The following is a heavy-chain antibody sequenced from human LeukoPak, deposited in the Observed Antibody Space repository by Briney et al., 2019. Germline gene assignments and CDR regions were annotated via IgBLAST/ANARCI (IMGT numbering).Heavy chain of an antibody. Sequence: GGSLRLSCAASGFTFSSYEMNWVRQAPGKGLEWVSYISSSGSTIYYADSVKSRFTISRDNAKNSLYLQMNSLRAEDTAVYYCARQLDYGDYLNFDYWGQGTLVTVSS. CDR2: ISSSGSTI. D-gene: IGHD4-17*01. V-gene: IGHV3-48*03. CDR1: GFTFSSYE. CDR3: ARQLDYGDYLNFDY. J-gene: IGHJ4*02.